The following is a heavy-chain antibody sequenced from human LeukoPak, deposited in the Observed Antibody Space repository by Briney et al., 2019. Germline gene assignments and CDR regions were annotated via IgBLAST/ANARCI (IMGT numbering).Heavy chain of an antibody. V-gene: IGHV3-33*08. CDR3: ARAAYDNSGYLTL. J-gene: IGHJ4*02. D-gene: IGHD3-22*01. CDR2: IWYDGTNK. CDR1: GFSFTAYG. Sequence: GGSLRLSCAASGFSFTAYGMHWVRQAPGKGLEWVAVIWYDGTNKYYADSVKGRFTISRDSPKNTLYLQMNSLRAEDTAVYYCARAAYDNSGYLTLWGQGTLVTASS.